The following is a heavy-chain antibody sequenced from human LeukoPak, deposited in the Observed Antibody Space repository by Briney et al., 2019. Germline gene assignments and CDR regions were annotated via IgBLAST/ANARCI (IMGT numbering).Heavy chain of an antibody. D-gene: IGHD4-17*01. CDR1: GYTITSYN. V-gene: IGHV7-4-1*02. J-gene: IGHJ4*02. CDR2: INTNTGNP. CDR3: ARARPTDDYGDYGEGY. Sequence: APVKVSCKASGYTITSYNMNWVRQAPGQGLEWMGWINTNTGNPTYAQGFTGRFVFSLDTSVSTAYLQISSLKAEDTAVYYCARARPTDDYGDYGEGYWGQGTLVTVSS.